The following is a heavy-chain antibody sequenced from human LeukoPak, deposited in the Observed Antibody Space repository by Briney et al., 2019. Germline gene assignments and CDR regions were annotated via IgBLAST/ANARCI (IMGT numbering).Heavy chain of an antibody. Sequence: SETLSLTCTVSGGSIRSSYYSWSWIRQPPGKGLEWIGYIYHSGSTYYNPSLKSRVTISVDRSKNQFSLKLSSVTATDTAVYYCAGGDYYYDSSGFAFDIWGQGTMVTVSS. J-gene: IGHJ3*02. CDR1: GGSIRSSYYS. D-gene: IGHD3-22*01. CDR2: IYHSGST. V-gene: IGHV4-30-2*01. CDR3: AGGDYYYDSSGFAFDI.